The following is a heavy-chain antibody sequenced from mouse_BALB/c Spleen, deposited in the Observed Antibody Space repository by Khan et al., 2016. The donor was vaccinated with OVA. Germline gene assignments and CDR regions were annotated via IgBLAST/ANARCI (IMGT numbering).Heavy chain of an antibody. Sequence: QVQLKQSGPGLVQPSQSLSITCTGSGFSLTSYGVHWVRQSPGKGLEWLGVIWSGGSTDYNAAFISRLSISKDNSKSQVFFQMTSLQANAPAIYYCARRGDAVSSGFPDWGQGTLVTGSA. CDR1: GFSLTSYG. D-gene: IGHD1-1*01. J-gene: IGHJ3*01. CDR3: ARRGDAVSSGFPD. V-gene: IGHV2-2*02. CDR2: IWSGGST.